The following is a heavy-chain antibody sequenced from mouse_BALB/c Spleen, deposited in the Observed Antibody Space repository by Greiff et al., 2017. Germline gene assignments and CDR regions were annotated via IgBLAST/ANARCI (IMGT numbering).Heavy chain of an antibody. J-gene: IGHJ3*01. Sequence: VQLQQPGAELVKPGASVKMSCKASGYTFTSYWMHWVKQRPGQGLEWIGVIDPSDSYTSYNQKFKGKATLTVDTSSSTAYMQLSSLTSEDSAVYYCTREKNDPWFAYWGQGTLVTVSA. D-gene: IGHD2-3*01. CDR1: GYTFTSYW. V-gene: IGHV1S127*01. CDR3: TREKNDPWFAY. CDR2: IDPSDSYT.